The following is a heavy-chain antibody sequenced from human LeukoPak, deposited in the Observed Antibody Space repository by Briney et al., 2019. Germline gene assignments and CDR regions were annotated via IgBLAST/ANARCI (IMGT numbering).Heavy chain of an antibody. D-gene: IGHD3-10*01. CDR1: GFTFSSCA. Sequence: GGSLRLSCAASGFTFSSCALSWVRQAPGKGLEWVSTVSVNGGTTYYADSVKGRFTISRDNSKNTLYLQMDSLRAEDTAVYFCAKELHGSGNYAFDYWGQGTLVTVSS. CDR2: VSVNGGTT. CDR3: AKELHGSGNYAFDY. V-gene: IGHV3-23*01. J-gene: IGHJ4*02.